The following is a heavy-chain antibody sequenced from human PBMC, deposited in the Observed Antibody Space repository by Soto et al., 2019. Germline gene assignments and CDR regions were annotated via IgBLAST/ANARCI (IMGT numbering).Heavy chain of an antibody. V-gene: IGHV3-74*01. J-gene: IGHJ4*02. CDR2: IYNDGSRT. CDR1: GFAFSSYW. CDR3: ARDLSGNTTPYFDL. Sequence: GGSLRLSCAASGFAFSSYWMHWVRQTPGKGPVWVSRIYNDGSRTGYADSVKGRFTISRDNANNTLYLQMSSLTVEDTAVYYCARDLSGNTTPYFDLWGQGTLVPVSS. D-gene: IGHD1-7*01.